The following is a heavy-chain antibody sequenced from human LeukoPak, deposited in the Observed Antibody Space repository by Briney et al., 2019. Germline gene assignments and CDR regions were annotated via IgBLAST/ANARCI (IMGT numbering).Heavy chain of an antibody. V-gene: IGHV5-51*01. CDR3: ARLVGMWEQSYFDF. Sequence: GESLQISGKGSGYSFTTYWLAWVRQMPGKGLEWMGIFYPGDSDTRYSPSFQGQFTASADKSISTAYLQWSSLKASDTAIYYCARLVGMWEQSYFDFWGQGTLVTVSS. J-gene: IGHJ4*02. CDR1: GYSFTTYW. CDR2: FYPGDSDT. D-gene: IGHD1/OR15-1a*01.